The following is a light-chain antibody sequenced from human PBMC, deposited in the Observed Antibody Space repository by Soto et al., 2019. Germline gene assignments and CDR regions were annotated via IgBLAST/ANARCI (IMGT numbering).Light chain of an antibody. Sequence: QSALTQPASVSGSPGQSITISCTGTSSDVGGYDYVSWYQHHPGKAPKLMIYEVISRPSGISYRFSGSKSGNTASLTISGLQAEDEAQYYCSSYSSANTVIFGGGTKLTVL. CDR2: EVI. V-gene: IGLV2-14*01. J-gene: IGLJ2*01. CDR1: SSDVGGYDY. CDR3: SSYSSANTVI.